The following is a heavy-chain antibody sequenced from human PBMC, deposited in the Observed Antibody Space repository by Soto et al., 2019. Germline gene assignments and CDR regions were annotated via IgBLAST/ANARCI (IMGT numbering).Heavy chain of an antibody. D-gene: IGHD6-13*01. CDR1: GDSITSDKW. CDR3: ARGETQQQRDY. CDR2: IYNSGST. V-gene: IGHV4-4*02. J-gene: IGHJ4*02. Sequence: QVQLQESGPGLVKPSGTLSLTCAVSGDSITSDKWWCWIRQPPGKGLQWIGEIYNSGSTKYNPSLKSRVIISVDKSKNQFSLKLSSVTAAYTAVYYCARGETQQQRDYWGQGTLVTVSS.